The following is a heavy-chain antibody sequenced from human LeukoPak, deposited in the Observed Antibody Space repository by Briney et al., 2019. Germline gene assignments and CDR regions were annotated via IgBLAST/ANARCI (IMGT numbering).Heavy chain of an antibody. V-gene: IGHV4-39*01. D-gene: IGHD6-13*01. Sequence: SETLSLTCTVSGGSISSSSYYWGWIRQPPGKGLEWIGSIYYSGSTYYNPSLKSRVTISVDTSKNQFSLKLSSVTAADTAVYYRARLIKYSSSWSWGQGALVTVTS. CDR1: GGSISSSSYY. J-gene: IGHJ4*02. CDR2: IYYSGST. CDR3: ARLIKYSSSWS.